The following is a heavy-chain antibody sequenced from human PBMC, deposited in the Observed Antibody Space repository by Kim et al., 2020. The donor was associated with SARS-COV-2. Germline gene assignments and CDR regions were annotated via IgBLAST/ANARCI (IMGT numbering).Heavy chain of an antibody. D-gene: IGHD3-22*01. CDR3: AKESRTYYYDSSGYFDAFDI. J-gene: IGHJ3*02. CDR1: GFTFSSYA. V-gene: IGHV3-23*01. CDR2: ISGSGGST. Sequence: GGSLRLSCAASGFTFSSYAMSWVRQAPGKGLEWVSAISGSGGSTYYADSVKGRFTISRDNSKNTLYLQMNSLRAEDTAVYYCAKESRTYYYDSSGYFDAFDIWGQGTMVTVSS.